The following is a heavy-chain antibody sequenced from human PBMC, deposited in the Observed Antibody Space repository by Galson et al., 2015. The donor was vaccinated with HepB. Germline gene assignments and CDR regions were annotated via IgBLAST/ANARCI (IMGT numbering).Heavy chain of an antibody. V-gene: IGHV1-3*01. Sequence: SVKVSCKASGYTFTSYAMHWVRQAPGQRLEWMGWINAGNGNTKYSQEFQGGVTITRDTSASTAYMELSSLRSEDTAVYYCARGDCSSTSCYSWFDYWGQGTLVTVSS. CDR1: GYTFTSYA. J-gene: IGHJ4*02. CDR3: ARGDCSSTSCYSWFDY. CDR2: INAGNGNT. D-gene: IGHD2-2*02.